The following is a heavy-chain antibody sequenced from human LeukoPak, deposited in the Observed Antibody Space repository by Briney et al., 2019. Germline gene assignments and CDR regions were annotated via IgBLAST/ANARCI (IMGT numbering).Heavy chain of an antibody. CDR1: GFTFRSYS. J-gene: IGHJ6*03. CDR2: ISTSRSYI. V-gene: IGHV3-21*01. Sequence: GGSLRLSCAASGFTFRSYSMNWVRQAPGKGLEWVSSISTSRSYIYYADSVKGRFTISRDNAKNSLYLQMNSLRAEDTAVYYCARDPVVVVPAAINYMDVWGKGTTVTVSS. CDR3: ARDPVVVVPAAINYMDV. D-gene: IGHD2-2*01.